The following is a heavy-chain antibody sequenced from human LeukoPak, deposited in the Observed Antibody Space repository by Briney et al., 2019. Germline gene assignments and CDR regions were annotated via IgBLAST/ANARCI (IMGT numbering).Heavy chain of an antibody. CDR2: ISSSSSTI. V-gene: IGHV3-48*02. CDR3: ARGPGITIFGVVPFDP. CDR1: GFTFSSYS. Sequence: GGSLRLSCAASGFTFSSYSMNWVRQAPGKGLEWVSYISSSSSTIYYADSVKGRFTISRDNAKNSLYLQMNSLRDEDTAVYYCARGPGITIFGVVPFDPGGKGTLVTVSS. D-gene: IGHD3-3*01. J-gene: IGHJ5*02.